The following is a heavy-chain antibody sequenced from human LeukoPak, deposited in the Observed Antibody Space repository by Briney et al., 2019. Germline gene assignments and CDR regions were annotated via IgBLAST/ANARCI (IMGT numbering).Heavy chain of an antibody. CDR3: AREPHSMKYYYGSGSLAGILDV. Sequence: SETLSLTCTVSGGSISSDYWSWIRQPAGKGLEWIGRIYTRGSTHYNPSLKSRVTISVDTSKNQFSLKLSSVTAADTAVYYCAREPHSMKYYYGSGSLAGILDVWGKGTTVTVSS. J-gene: IGHJ6*04. V-gene: IGHV4-4*07. D-gene: IGHD3-10*01. CDR2: IYTRGST. CDR1: GGSISSDY.